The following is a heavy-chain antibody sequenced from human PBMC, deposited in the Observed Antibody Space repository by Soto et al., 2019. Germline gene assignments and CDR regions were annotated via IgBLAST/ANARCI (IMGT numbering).Heavy chain of an antibody. J-gene: IGHJ5*02. CDR2: ISWDGGST. CDR1: GFTFDDYT. CDR3: AKEEPPPHNWGSTKGFDP. V-gene: IGHV3-43*01. D-gene: IGHD7-27*01. Sequence: GGSLRLSCAASGFTFDDYTMHWVRQAPGKGLEWVSLISWDGGSTYYADSVKGRFTISRDNSKNSLYLQMNSLRTEDTALYYCAKEEPPPHNWGSTKGFDPWGQGTLVTVSS.